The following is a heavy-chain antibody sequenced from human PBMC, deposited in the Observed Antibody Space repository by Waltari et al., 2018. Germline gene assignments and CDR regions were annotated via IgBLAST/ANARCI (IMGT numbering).Heavy chain of an antibody. V-gene: IGHV4-38-2*01. Sequence: QVQLQESGPGLVKPSETLSLTCAVSGYSISSGYYWGWIRQPPGQGLEWIGSIYHSGSTYYNPSLKSRVTISVDTSKNQFSLKLSSVTAADTAVYYCARGPSGSYPRGAFDIWGQGTMVTVSS. J-gene: IGHJ3*02. CDR3: ARGPSGSYPRGAFDI. CDR2: IYHSGST. CDR1: GYSISSGYY. D-gene: IGHD1-26*01.